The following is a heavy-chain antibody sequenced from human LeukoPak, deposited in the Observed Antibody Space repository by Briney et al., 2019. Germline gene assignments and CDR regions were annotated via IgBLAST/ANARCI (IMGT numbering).Heavy chain of an antibody. Sequence: ASVKVSCKASGYTFTGYYMHWVRQAPGQGLEWMGWINPNSGGTNYAQKFQGRVTVTRDTSISTAYMELSRLRSDDTAVYYCAREGVVPAAIYAFDIWGQGTMVTVSS. D-gene: IGHD2-2*01. CDR2: INPNSGGT. CDR3: AREGVVPAAIYAFDI. CDR1: GYTFTGYY. J-gene: IGHJ3*02. V-gene: IGHV1-2*02.